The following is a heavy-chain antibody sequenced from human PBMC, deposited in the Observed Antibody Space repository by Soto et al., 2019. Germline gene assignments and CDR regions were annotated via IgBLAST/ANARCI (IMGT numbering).Heavy chain of an antibody. V-gene: IGHV1-69*08. D-gene: IGHD1-1*01. CDR2: IIPILGIA. Sequence: QVQLVQSGAEVKKPGSSVKVSCKASGGTFSSYTISWVRQAPGQGLEWMGRIIPILGIANYAQKFQGRVTITAEKSTSTAYMELSSLRSEDTAVYYCARDFTTGTTVGYWGQGTLVTVSS. CDR3: ARDFTTGTTVGY. CDR1: GGTFSSYT. J-gene: IGHJ4*02.